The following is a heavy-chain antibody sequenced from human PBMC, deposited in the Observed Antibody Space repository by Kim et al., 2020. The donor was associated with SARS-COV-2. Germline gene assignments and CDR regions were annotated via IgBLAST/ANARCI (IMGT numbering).Heavy chain of an antibody. J-gene: IGHJ4*02. V-gene: IGHV3-7*01. Sequence: YVASVKGRFTISRDNDKHSLFLQMNSLRAEDRGVYYCAKTIGGADINFDYWGQGTLVTVSS. CDR3: AKTIGGADINFDY. D-gene: IGHD3-9*01.